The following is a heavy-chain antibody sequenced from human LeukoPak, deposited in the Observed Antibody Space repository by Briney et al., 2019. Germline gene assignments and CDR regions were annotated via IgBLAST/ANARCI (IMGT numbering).Heavy chain of an antibody. CDR3: ASRSTDFYDILTGLPTGY. J-gene: IGHJ4*02. D-gene: IGHD3-9*01. Sequence: ASVKVSCKASGYTFTGYYMHWVRQAPGQGLEWMGWINPNSGGTNYAQKFQGRVTMTRDTSISTAYMGLSRLRFDDTAVYYCASRSTDFYDILTGLPTGYWGQGTLVTVSS. CDR2: INPNSGGT. V-gene: IGHV1-2*02. CDR1: GYTFTGYY.